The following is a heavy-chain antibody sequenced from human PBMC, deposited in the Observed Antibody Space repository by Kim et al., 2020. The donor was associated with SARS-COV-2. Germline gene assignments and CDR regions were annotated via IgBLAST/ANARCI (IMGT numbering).Heavy chain of an antibody. J-gene: IGHJ6*01. CDR2: INPNSGGT. V-gene: IGHV1-2*06. Sequence: ASVKVSCKASGYTFTGHYMHWVRQAPGQGLEWMGRINPNSGGTNYAQKFQGRATMTRDTPISTAYMELSRLRSSDTAVHYCVSDGGSSYPQDYYYYCG. D-gene: IGHD6-6*01. CDR1: GYTFTGHY. CDR3: VSDGGSSYPQDYYYYCG.